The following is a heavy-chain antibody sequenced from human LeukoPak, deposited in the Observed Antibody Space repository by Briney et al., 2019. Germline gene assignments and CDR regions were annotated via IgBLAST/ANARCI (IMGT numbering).Heavy chain of an antibody. CDR3: AKELIIQPIGTVAFDI. V-gene: IGHV3-23*01. Sequence: GGSLRLSCAASGFTFITFSTNAMSWVRQAPGKGLEWVSAVSGSGGDTYYAGSVKGRFTISRDNSKNTVYLQMNSLRAEDTAVYFCAKELIIQPIGTVAFDIWGQGTMVTVSS. J-gene: IGHJ3*02. D-gene: IGHD1-1*01. CDR1: GFTFITFSTNA. CDR2: VSGSGGDT.